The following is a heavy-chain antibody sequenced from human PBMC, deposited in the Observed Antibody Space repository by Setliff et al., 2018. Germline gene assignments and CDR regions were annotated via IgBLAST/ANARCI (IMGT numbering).Heavy chain of an antibody. J-gene: IGHJ1*01. CDR3: ARVAMGWIPWIQH. CDR2: ISSTSKYI. D-gene: IGHD5-18*01. CDR1: GFTFSDFS. V-gene: IGHV3-21*01. Sequence: GGSLRLSCAASGFTFSDFSINWVRQAPGKGLEWVSSISSTSKYIFYADSVEGRFSISRDNAENSLYLQMNSLRTEDTAVYFCARVAMGWIPWIQHWGPGTLVTVSS.